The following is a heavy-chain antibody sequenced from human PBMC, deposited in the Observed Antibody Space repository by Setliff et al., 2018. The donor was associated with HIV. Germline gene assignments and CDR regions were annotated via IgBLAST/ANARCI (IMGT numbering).Heavy chain of an antibody. CDR1: GGSFSGSY. D-gene: IGHD2-21*02. Sequence: SETLSLTCAVHGGSFSGSYWSWIRQPPGKGLEWIGELNYVGVANHNPSLKSRVTISVEASKRQWSLKLNSVTAADTAVYFCATTECRGADCPQMYDYWGQGILVTVS. CDR3: ATTECRGADCPQMYDY. J-gene: IGHJ4*02. CDR2: LNYVGVA. V-gene: IGHV4-34*01.